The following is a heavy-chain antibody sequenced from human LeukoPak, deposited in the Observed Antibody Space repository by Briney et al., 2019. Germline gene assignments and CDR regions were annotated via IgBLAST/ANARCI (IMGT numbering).Heavy chain of an antibody. CDR3: ARALAARNLFDY. CDR1: GFTFSRYW. J-gene: IGHJ4*02. CDR2: IKEDGSEK. V-gene: IGHV3-7*02. Sequence: GGSLRLSCAASGFTFSRYWMSWVRQAPGKGLEWVANIKEDGSEKNYVDSVKGRFTISRDNVRNSLYLQMNSLRAEDTAVYYCARALAARNLFDYWGQGTLVTVSS. D-gene: IGHD2-15*01.